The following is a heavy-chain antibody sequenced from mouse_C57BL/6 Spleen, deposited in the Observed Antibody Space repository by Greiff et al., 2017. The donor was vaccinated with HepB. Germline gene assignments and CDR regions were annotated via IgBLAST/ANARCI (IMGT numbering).Heavy chain of an antibody. J-gene: IGHJ3*01. CDR2: IDPEDGET. CDR3: ARGVYVYDVPAWFAY. V-gene: IGHV14-2*01. D-gene: IGHD2-2*01. CDR1: GFNIKDYY. Sequence: DQLQQSGAELVKPGASVKLSCTASGFNIKDYYMHWVKQRTEQGLEWIGRIDPEDGETKYAQKFQGKATITADTSSNTDYLKLSSLTSEYTAVYYCARGVYVYDVPAWFAYWGQGTLVTVSA.